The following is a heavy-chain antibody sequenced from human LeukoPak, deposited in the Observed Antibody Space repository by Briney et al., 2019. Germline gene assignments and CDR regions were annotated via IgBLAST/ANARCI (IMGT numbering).Heavy chain of an antibody. D-gene: IGHD3-3*01. J-gene: IGHJ4*02. V-gene: IGHV4-38-2*01. CDR2: IYHSGSP. CDR1: GYSFSSASY. Sequence: SETLSLTCAVSGYSFSSASYWGWIRPPPGKGLEWIGNIYHSGSPYYNPSLKSRVTISVDTSKNQFSLKLSSMTAADTAVYYCARPISSQGYFGVVIDWGQGTLVTVSS. CDR3: ARPISSQGYFGVVID.